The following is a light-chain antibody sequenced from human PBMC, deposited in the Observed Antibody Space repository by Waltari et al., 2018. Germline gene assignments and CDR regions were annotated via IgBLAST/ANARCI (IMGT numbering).Light chain of an antibody. Sequence: SSALTQPPSVSVSPGQTASIPCSGDQLGHQYASWYQQKPGQSPLLVIYEDNKRPSGIPERFSGSSSGNTATLTISGTQAMDEADYYCQAWDSSPYVFGTGTKVTVL. J-gene: IGLJ1*01. CDR3: QAWDSSPYV. CDR1: QLGHQY. V-gene: IGLV3-1*01. CDR2: EDN.